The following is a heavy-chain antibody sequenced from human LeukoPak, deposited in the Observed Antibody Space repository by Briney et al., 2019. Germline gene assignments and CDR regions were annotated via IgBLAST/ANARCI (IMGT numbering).Heavy chain of an antibody. Sequence: GGSLRLSCAASGFTFSSYWMSWVRQAPGKGLEWVSAISGSGGSTYYADSVKGRFTISRDNSKNTLYLQMNSLRAEDTAVYYCAREGALTVTKDAFDIWGQGTMVTVSS. V-gene: IGHV3-23*01. CDR3: AREGALTVTKDAFDI. CDR1: GFTFSSYW. CDR2: ISGSGGST. J-gene: IGHJ3*02. D-gene: IGHD4-17*01.